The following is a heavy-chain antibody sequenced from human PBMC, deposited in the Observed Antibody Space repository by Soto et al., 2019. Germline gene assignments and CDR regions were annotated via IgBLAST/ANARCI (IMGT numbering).Heavy chain of an antibody. D-gene: IGHD1-26*01. J-gene: IGHJ5*02. Sequence: SGPTLVNPTQTLTLTCTFSGFSLSTSGVGVGWIRQPPGKALEWLALIYWDDDKRYSPSLKSRLTITKDTSKNQVVLTMTNMDPVDAATYYCAHEGGSYHRSPPWFDPWGQGTLVTVSS. V-gene: IGHV2-5*02. CDR3: AHEGGSYHRSPPWFDP. CDR2: IYWDDDK. CDR1: GFSLSTSGVG.